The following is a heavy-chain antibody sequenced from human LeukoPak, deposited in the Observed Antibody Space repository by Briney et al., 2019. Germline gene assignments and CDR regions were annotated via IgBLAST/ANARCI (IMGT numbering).Heavy chain of an antibody. J-gene: IGHJ4*02. V-gene: IGHV3-7*03. CDR2: IKQDGSEK. CDR1: GFTFSSYW. CDR3: TINPRVQLERRYINY. Sequence: PGGSLRLSCAASGFTFSSYWMHWVRQAPGKGLEWVANIKQDGSEKYYVDSVKGRFTISRDNAKNSLYLQMNSLKTEDTAVYYCTINPRVQLERRYINYWGQGTLVTVSS. D-gene: IGHD1-1*01.